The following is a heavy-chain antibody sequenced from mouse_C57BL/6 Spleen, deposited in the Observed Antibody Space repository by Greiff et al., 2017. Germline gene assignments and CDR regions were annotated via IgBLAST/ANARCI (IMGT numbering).Heavy chain of an antibody. CDR1: GYTFTSYS. CDR3: GRVGGGYYFAWFAD. J-gene: IGHJ3*01. CDR2: IDPSDSYT. D-gene: IGHD2-3*01. Sequence: HVQLQQPGAGLVMPGASVKLSCTASGYTFTSYSMPWVRQRPGQGLQWIGEIDPSDSYTYYNQKFKGQSTLTVDKSTSTDYMQLSRLTSEDSAVYYGGRVGGGYYFAWFADWGQGTLVTVSA. V-gene: IGHV1-69*01.